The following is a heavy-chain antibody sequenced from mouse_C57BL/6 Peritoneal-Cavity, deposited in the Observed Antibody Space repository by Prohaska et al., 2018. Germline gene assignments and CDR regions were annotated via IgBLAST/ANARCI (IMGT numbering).Heavy chain of an antibody. CDR1: GFTFSGFW. D-gene: IGHD2-1*01. V-gene: IGHV11-2*01. Sequence: EVQLLETGGGLVQPGGSRGLSCEGSGFTFSGFWMSWVRQTPGKTLEWIGAINSDGSAINYAPSIKNRFTIFRDNDKSTLYLQMSNVRSEDTATYFCMRYGNYWYFDVWGKGTTVTVSS. J-gene: IGHJ1*03. CDR2: INSDGSAI. CDR3: MRYGNYWYFDV.